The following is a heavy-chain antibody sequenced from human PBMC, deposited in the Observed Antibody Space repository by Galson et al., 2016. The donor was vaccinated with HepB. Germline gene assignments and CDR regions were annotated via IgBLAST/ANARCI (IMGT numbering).Heavy chain of an antibody. J-gene: IGHJ6*02. Sequence: SLRLSCAASGFTFSSYWMTWVRQAPGEGLEWVANIKQDGSEKYYVDSVQGRFTISRDNAKNSLFLQMNSLRAEDTALYYCARDPGLPPHLYYYGMDVWGQGTTVTVSS. V-gene: IGHV3-7*01. CDR2: IKQDGSEK. CDR1: GFTFSSYW. CDR3: ARDPGLPPHLYYYGMDV. D-gene: IGHD5-12*01.